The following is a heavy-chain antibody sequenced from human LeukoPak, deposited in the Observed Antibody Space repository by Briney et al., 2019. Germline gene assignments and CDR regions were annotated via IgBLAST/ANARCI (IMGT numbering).Heavy chain of an antibody. Sequence: SETLSLTCTVSGGSISSYYWSWIRQPPGKGLEWIGYIYYSGSTNYNPSLKSRVTISVDTSKNQFSLKLSSVTAADTAVYYCARGDYYDSSGYYYSLSSWYYYGMDVWGQGTTVTASS. V-gene: IGHV4-59*01. CDR1: GGSISSYY. D-gene: IGHD3-22*01. CDR3: ARGDYYDSSGYYYSLSSWYYYGMDV. CDR2: IYYSGST. J-gene: IGHJ6*02.